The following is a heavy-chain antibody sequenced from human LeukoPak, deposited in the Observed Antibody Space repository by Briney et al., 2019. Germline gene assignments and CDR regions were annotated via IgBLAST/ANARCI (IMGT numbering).Heavy chain of an antibody. V-gene: IGHV3-21*01. CDR1: GFTFISYN. D-gene: IGHD2-21*02. Sequence: GGSLRLSCAASGFTFISYNMNWVRQAPGKGLEWVSSISSSSSYIYYADSVRGRFTISRDNAKNSLYLQNNSLRAEDTAVLHCERCLVYCGGDCYSVYQDAFDIWGQGTRVTVSS. CDR3: ERCLVYCGGDCYSVYQDAFDI. J-gene: IGHJ3*02. CDR2: ISSSSSYI.